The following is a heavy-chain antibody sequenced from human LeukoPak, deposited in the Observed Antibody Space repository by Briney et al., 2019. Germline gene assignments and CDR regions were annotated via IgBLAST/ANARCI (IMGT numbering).Heavy chain of an antibody. D-gene: IGHD5-18*01. CDR3: AKDLRGYSYGYIGREMDY. CDR2: ISGSGGST. J-gene: IGHJ4*02. CDR1: GFTFSSYA. Sequence: GGSLRLSCAASGFTFSSYAMSWVRQAPGKGLEWVSAISGSGGSTYYADSVKGRFTISRDNSKNTLYLQMNSLRAEDTAVYYCAKDLRGYSYGYIGREMDYWGQGTLDTVSS. V-gene: IGHV3-23*01.